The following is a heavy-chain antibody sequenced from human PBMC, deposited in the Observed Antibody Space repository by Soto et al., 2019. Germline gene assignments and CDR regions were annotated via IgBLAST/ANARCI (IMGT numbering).Heavy chain of an antibody. CDR3: ARGLNLKNYYDSSGYFYDY. V-gene: IGHV4-34*01. J-gene: IGHJ4*02. Sequence: PSETLSLTCAVYGGSFSGYYWSWIRQPPGKGLEWIGEINHSGSTNYNPSLKSRVTISVDTSKNQFSLKLSSVTAADTAVYYCARGLNLKNYYDSSGYFYDYWGQGTLVTVSS. D-gene: IGHD3-22*01. CDR2: INHSGST. CDR1: GGSFSGYY.